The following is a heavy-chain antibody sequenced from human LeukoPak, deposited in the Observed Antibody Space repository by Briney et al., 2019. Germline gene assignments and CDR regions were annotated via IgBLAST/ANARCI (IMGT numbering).Heavy chain of an antibody. CDR1: GGTFSSYA. V-gene: IGHV1-69*05. CDR3: ARGYCSSTSCYDNWFDP. CDR2: IIPIFGTA. J-gene: IGHJ5*02. D-gene: IGHD2-2*01. Sequence: SVKVSCKASGGTFSSYAISWVRQAPGQGLEWMGGIIPIFGTANYAQKFQGRVTITTDESTSTAYMELSSLRSEDTAVYYCARGYCSSTSCYDNWFDPWGQGTLVTVSS.